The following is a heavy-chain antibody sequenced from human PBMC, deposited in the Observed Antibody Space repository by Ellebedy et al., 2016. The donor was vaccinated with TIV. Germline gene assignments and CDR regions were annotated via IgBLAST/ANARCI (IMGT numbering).Heavy chain of an antibody. J-gene: IGHJ4*02. D-gene: IGHD2-21*01. Sequence: GGSLRLSXAASGFSFSDSYMSWIRQAPGKGLEWVSYISSGGTTIHYADSVKGRFTISRDNAKSSLYLQMNSLRADDTAVYYCAREVGGGGAYWGQGTLVTVSS. CDR3: AREVGGGGAY. V-gene: IGHV3-11*04. CDR1: GFSFSDSY. CDR2: ISSGGTTI.